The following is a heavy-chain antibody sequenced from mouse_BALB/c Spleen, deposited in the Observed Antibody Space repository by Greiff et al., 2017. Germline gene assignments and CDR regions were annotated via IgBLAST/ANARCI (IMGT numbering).Heavy chain of an antibody. CDR1: GFTFSSFG. Sequence: EVQLQESGGGLVQPGGSRKLSCAASGFTFSSFGMHWVRQAPEKGLEWVAYISSGSSTIYYADTVKGRFTISRDNPKNTLFLQMTSLRSEDTAMYYCARGGGNYVWYFDVWGAGTTVTVSS. D-gene: IGHD2-1*01. CDR2: ISSGSSTI. CDR3: ARGGGNYVWYFDV. V-gene: IGHV5-17*02. J-gene: IGHJ1*01.